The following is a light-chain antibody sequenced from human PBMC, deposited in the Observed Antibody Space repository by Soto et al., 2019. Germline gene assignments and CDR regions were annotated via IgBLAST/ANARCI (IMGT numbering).Light chain of an antibody. Sequence: EIVLTQSPATLSLSPGERATLSCRASQSVSSYLAWYQQKPGQAPRLLIYDASNRANGIPARFSGSGSGTDFPLTISSLEHEDFAVYYCQQRSKWPTTFGQGTKVEIK. J-gene: IGKJ1*01. CDR1: QSVSSY. CDR2: DAS. V-gene: IGKV3-11*01. CDR3: QQRSKWPTT.